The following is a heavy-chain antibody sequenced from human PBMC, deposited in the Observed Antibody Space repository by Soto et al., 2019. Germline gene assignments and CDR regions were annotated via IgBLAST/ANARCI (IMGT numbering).Heavy chain of an antibody. CDR3: AQRFGSRGSFDY. D-gene: IGHD3-10*01. J-gene: IGHJ4*02. CDR2: IDWNGDT. Sequence: SAPKPVTTTPPVKLSCTFSGFSLTSSGERVGWIGQPPGKALEWLAFIDWNGDTRYRPSLQSRLPITKDNSKKQVVLTMTNIHPLATPTYYGAQRFGSRGSFDYWGQGILVIVSS. V-gene: IGHV2-5*01. CDR1: GFSLTSSGER.